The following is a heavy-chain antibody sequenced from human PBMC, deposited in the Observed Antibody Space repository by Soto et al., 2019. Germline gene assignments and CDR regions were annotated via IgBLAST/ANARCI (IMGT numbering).Heavy chain of an antibody. CDR3: TRYNILAGYHFAS. D-gene: IGHD3-9*01. J-gene: IGHJ5*01. V-gene: IGHV3-73*01. CDR2: IVSRLNNYAT. CDR1: GSIFSGSE. Sequence: EVQLVESGGTLVPPGGSLKLSCEVSGSIFSGSEMHWVRQASGKGLEWIGRIVSRLNNYATVYDASMRGRFTISRDDSKNTAYLQMNSLKTADTAMYYCTRYNILAGYHFASWGRGSLVTVSS.